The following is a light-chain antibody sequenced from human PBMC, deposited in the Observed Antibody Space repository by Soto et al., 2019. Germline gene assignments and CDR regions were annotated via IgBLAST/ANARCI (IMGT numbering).Light chain of an antibody. CDR1: QGISSY. J-gene: IGKJ3*01. CDR2: AAS. Sequence: DIQLTQSPSFLSASVGDRVTITCRASQGISSYLAWYQQEPGKAPKLLIYAASTLQSGVPSRFSGSGSGTEFTLTISSLQPEDFATYYCQQFNSYPHTFGPGTKVDI. CDR3: QQFNSYPHT. V-gene: IGKV1-9*01.